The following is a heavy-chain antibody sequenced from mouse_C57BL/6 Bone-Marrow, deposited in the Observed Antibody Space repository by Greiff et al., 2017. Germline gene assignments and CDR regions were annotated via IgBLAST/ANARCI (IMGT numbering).Heavy chain of an antibody. CDR3: ARGGNYDYDAMDY. CDR2: IYPGSGST. J-gene: IGHJ4*01. D-gene: IGHD2-1*01. V-gene: IGHV1-55*01. Sequence: QVPLQQPGAELVKPGASVKMSCKASGYTFTSYWITWVKQRPGQGLEWIGDIYPGSGSTNYNEKFKSKATLTVDTSTSTAYMQLSSLTSEDSAVYYCARGGNYDYDAMDYWGQGNSVTVSS. CDR1: GYTFTSYW.